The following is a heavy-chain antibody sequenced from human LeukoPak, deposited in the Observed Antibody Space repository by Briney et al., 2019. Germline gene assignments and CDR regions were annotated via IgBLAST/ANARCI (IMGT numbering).Heavy chain of an antibody. CDR3: ARGWLAETTVVTPYNY. Sequence: ASVKVSCKASGGSFSSHAINWVRQAPGQGLEWMGGIIPIFGTANYAQKFQDGVTITAVESMSTVYMELSSLRSEDTAVYYCARGWLAETTVVTPYNYWGQGSLVTVSS. CDR2: IIPIFGTA. J-gene: IGHJ4*02. CDR1: GGSFSSHA. D-gene: IGHD4-23*01. V-gene: IGHV1-69*01.